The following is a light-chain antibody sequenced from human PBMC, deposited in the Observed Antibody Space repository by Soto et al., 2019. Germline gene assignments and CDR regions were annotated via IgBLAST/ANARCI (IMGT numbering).Light chain of an antibody. CDR1: QGISSR. Sequence: DIQMTQSPSSVSASVGDRVTITCRASQGISSRLAWYQQKPGKAPQLLIYAASSSQSGVPSRFSGSGSGTDFTLTISSLQPEDFATYSCQQANSFPHTFGQGTRLEIK. CDR2: AAS. V-gene: IGKV1-12*01. CDR3: QQANSFPHT. J-gene: IGKJ5*01.